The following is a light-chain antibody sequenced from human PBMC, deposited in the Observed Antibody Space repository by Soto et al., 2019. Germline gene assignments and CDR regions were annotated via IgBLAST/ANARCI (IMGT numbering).Light chain of an antibody. J-gene: IGKJ1*01. CDR1: QSVGSNL. Sequence: EIVLTQSPGTLSLSPGERATLSCRASQSVGSNLLAWYQQKPGQAPRLLIYGASTRATGIPDRFGGSGSGTDFTLTISRLEPEDFAVYYCQQYSFLPRTFGQGTKV. V-gene: IGKV3-20*01. CDR2: GAS. CDR3: QQYSFLPRT.